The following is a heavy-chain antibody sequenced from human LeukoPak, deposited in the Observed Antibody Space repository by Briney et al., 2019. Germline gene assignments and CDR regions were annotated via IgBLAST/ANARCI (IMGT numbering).Heavy chain of an antibody. V-gene: IGHV3-23*01. CDR3: EKAKNYVFGSVYQRYSYGRDV. Sequence: GGSLRLSCAASGFTFSSYAMSWVRQAPGKGLEWVSAISGSGGSTYYADSVKGRFTISRDNPKNTLYLQMNSLRAEDTAVYYCEKAKNYVFGSVYQRYSYGRDVGAQGPTATVPS. CDR2: ISGSGGST. J-gene: IGHJ6*02. D-gene: IGHD3-3*01. CDR1: GFTFSSYA.